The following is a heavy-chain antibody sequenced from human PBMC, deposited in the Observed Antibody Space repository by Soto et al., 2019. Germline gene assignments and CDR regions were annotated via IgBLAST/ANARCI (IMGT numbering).Heavy chain of an antibody. Sequence: EVQLVESGGGLVKPGGSLRLSCAASGFTFSNAWMNWVRQAPGKGLAWFGRIKSKTDGGTTDYAAPVKGRFTISRDDSKNTLYLQMNLLKTYDTAVYYCTTDGFAAAGTEYSYGMDVWGQGTTVTVSS. CDR1: GFTFSNAW. CDR3: TTDGFAAAGTEYSYGMDV. V-gene: IGHV3-15*07. D-gene: IGHD6-13*01. J-gene: IGHJ6*02. CDR2: IKSKTDGGTT.